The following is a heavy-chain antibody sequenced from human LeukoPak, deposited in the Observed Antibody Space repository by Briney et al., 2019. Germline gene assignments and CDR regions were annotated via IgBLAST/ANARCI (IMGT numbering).Heavy chain of an antibody. CDR2: INPNSGGT. CDR1: GYTFTGYY. CDR3: ARGGSRTYYDSIWRSSGAHDI. V-gene: IGHV1-2*02. J-gene: IGHJ3*02. Sequence: GASVKVSCKASGYTFTGYYMHWVRQAPGQGLEWMGWINPNSGGTNYAQKFQGRVTMTRDTSISTAYMELSRLRSDDTAVYYCARGGSRTYYDSIWRSSGAHDIWGQGTMVTVSS. D-gene: IGHD3-16*01.